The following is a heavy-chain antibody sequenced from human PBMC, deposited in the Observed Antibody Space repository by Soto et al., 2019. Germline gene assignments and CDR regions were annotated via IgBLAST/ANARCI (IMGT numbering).Heavy chain of an antibody. J-gene: IGHJ4*02. CDR2: ISAYNGNT. Sequence: SVKVSCKASGXTFTSYGISWVRQAPGQGLEWMGWISAYNGNTNYAQKLQGRVTMTTDTSTSTAYMELRSLRSDDTAVYYCARVIAAAVDFDYWGQGTLVTVAS. CDR3: ARVIAAAVDFDY. D-gene: IGHD6-13*01. CDR1: GXTFTSYG. V-gene: IGHV1-18*01.